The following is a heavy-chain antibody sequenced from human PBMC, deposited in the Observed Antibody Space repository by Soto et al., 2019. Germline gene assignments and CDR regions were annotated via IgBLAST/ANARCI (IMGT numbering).Heavy chain of an antibody. Sequence: QVQLQESGPGLVKPSETLSLTCTVSGGSVSSGSYYWSWIRQPPGKGLEWIGYIYYSGSTKYNPSLKSRVTISVDTSKNQFSLKLSSVTAADTAVYYCGREGLVGLALQYGMDVWGQGTTVTVSS. V-gene: IGHV4-61*01. CDR2: IYYSGST. CDR3: GREGLVGLALQYGMDV. J-gene: IGHJ6*02. CDR1: GGSVSSGSYY. D-gene: IGHD2-8*02.